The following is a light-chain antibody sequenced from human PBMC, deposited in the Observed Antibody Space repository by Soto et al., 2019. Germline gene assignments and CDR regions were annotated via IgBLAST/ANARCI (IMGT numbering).Light chain of an antibody. V-gene: IGKV1-5*01. CDR1: QSISSW. CDR2: DAS. J-gene: IGKJ4*01. Sequence: DIQMTQSPSTLSASVGDRVTITCRASQSISSWLAWYQQKTGKAPKLLIYDASSLESGVPSRFSGSGSGTEFTLTISSLQPDDFATYYCQQYNSYSPLFGGGTKVDIK. CDR3: QQYNSYSPL.